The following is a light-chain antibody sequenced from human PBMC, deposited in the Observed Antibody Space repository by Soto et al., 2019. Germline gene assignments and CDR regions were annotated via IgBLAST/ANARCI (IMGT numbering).Light chain of an antibody. CDR1: SRDVGGYNY. CDR3: SSYTNXSSYV. J-gene: IGLJ1*01. V-gene: IGLV2-14*01. Sequence: QSVLTQPASVSGSPGQSITISCTGTSRDVGGYNYFAWYQQHPGKSPKLMIYEVSNRPSGVYNRFSGSKSGNTASLTISGVKAEDEADYYWSSYTNXSSYVFGIGTKVT. CDR2: EVS.